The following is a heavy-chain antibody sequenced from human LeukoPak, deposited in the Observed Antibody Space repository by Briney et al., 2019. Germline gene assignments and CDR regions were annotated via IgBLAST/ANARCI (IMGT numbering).Heavy chain of an antibody. V-gene: IGHV3-48*04. D-gene: IGHD3-3*01. CDR1: GFTFSSYS. CDR2: ISSSGSTI. Sequence: GGSLRLPCAASGFTFSSYSMNWVRQAPGKGLEWVSYISSSGSTIYYADSVKGRFTISRDNAKKSLYLQMNSLRAEDTAVYYCANNYDFWSGYYKVGAFDIWGQGTVVTVSS. CDR3: ANNYDFWSGYYKVGAFDI. J-gene: IGHJ3*02.